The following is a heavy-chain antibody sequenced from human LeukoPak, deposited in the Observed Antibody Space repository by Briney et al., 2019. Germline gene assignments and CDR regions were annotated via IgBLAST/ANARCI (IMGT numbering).Heavy chain of an antibody. D-gene: IGHD6-13*01. Sequence: GGSLRLSCTVSGITFSDYYMNWIRQAPGKALEYIAYVSSSGNTQFYADSVRGRFTISRDNSRNTLYLQMDSLRAEVTAVYYCANGGSSCSYSFDYWGQGTLVTVSS. V-gene: IGHV3-11*04. CDR3: ANGGSSCSYSFDY. CDR1: GITFSDYY. J-gene: IGHJ4*02. CDR2: VSSSGNTQ.